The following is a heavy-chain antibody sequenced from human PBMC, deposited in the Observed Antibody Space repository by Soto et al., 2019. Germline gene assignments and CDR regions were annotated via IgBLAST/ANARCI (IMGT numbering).Heavy chain of an antibody. CDR3: AHRRADTVATILFDY. CDR1: GFSLSTSGVG. Sequence: QITLKESGPTLVKPTQTLTLTCTFSGFSLSTSGVGVSWIRQPPGKALEWLALIYWDDDKRYSPSLKSRLTLXXDXSXXQVVLTMTNMDPMDTATYYCAHRRADTVATILFDYWGQGTLVTVSS. V-gene: IGHV2-5*02. CDR2: IYWDDDK. D-gene: IGHD5-12*01. J-gene: IGHJ4*02.